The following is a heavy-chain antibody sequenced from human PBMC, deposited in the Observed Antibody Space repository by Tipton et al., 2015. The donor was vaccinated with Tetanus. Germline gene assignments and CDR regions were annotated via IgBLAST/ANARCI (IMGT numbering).Heavy chain of an antibody. D-gene: IGHD1-26*01. CDR1: GGPISYFY. CDR2: ISHSGST. Sequence: TLSLTCTVSGGPISYFYWGWIRQPPGKGQEWIGHISHSGSTQYNASLKGRVTLSIDTSKSQFSLNLSSVTAADTAVYYCARDQARGARGWNYFDYWGQGTLVTVSS. V-gene: IGHV4-59*01. CDR3: ARDQARGARGWNYFDY. J-gene: IGHJ4*02.